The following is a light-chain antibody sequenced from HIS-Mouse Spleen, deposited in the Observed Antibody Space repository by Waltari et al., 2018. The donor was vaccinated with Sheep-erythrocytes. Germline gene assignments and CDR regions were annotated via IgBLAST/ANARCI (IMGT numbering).Light chain of an antibody. CDR3: CSYAGSYNHV. CDR1: SSDVGGDNY. J-gene: IGLJ1*01. Sequence: QSALTQPRSVSGSPGQSVTISCTGTSSDVGGDNYVTWYQQHPGKAPKLMIYDVSKQPSGVPDRFSGSKSGNTASLTISGLQAEDEADYYCCSYAGSYNHVFATGTKVTVL. V-gene: IGLV2-11*01. CDR2: DVS.